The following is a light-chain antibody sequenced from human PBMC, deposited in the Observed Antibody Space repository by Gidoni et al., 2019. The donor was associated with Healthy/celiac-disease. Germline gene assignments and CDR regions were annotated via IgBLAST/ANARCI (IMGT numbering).Light chain of an antibody. Sequence: DIQMTQSPSSLSASVGYRVTITCQASQDIRNYLNWYQQKSGKAPKLLIYDASNLETGVPSRFSGSGSGTDFTFTISSLQPEDIATYYCQQYDNLPLTVXGXTKVESK. CDR3: QQYDNLPLT. CDR2: DAS. J-gene: IGKJ4*01. V-gene: IGKV1-33*01. CDR1: QDIRNY.